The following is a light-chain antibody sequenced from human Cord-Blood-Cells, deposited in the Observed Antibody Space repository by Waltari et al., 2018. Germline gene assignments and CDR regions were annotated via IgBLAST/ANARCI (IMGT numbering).Light chain of an antibody. CDR1: ALPKKY. V-gene: IGLV3-10*01. CDR2: EDS. Sequence: SYELTQPPSVSVTPGQTARITCSGDALPKKYAYWYQQKSGQAPVLVIYEDSKRPPGIPERFSGSSSGTMATLTISGARVEDEAYYYCYSTDSSGNHRVFGGGTKLTVL. CDR3: YSTDSSGNHRV. J-gene: IGLJ3*02.